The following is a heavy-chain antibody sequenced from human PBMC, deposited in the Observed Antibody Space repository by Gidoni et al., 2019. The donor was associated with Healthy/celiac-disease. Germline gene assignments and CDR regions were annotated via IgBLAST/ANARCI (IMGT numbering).Heavy chain of an antibody. V-gene: IGHV1-69*08. CDR1: GGPFSSCT. Sequence: QVQLVQSGAEVRQPGSSVTVSCKAAGGPFSSCTISWVRQTAVQGLEGMGRIIPILGLANYEQKFQGRVTITAAKSTSTAYMELSSLSSEDTAVYYCARDMGDYGDFPLDYWGQGTLVTVSS. J-gene: IGHJ4*02. D-gene: IGHD4-17*01. CDR2: IIPILGLA. CDR3: ARDMGDYGDFPLDY.